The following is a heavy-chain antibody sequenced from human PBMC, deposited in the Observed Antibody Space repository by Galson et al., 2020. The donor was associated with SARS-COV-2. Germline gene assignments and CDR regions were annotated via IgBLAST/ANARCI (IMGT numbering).Heavy chain of an antibody. Sequence: ASVKVSCKASGYSFSTYSISWVRQAPGQGLEWMGWISVSHGNTNYAQKLQGRVTMTADTTTSTAYMELRSLTSDDTAVYYCAAIVGALWGQGTLVTVSS. CDR1: GYSFSTYS. CDR2: ISVSHGNT. V-gene: IGHV1-18*01. J-gene: IGHJ4*02. D-gene: IGHD1-26*01. CDR3: AAIVGAL.